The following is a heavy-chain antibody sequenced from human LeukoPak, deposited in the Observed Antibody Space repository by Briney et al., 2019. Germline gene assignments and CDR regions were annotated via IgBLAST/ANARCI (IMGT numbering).Heavy chain of an antibody. CDR3: AKTLRRSFDI. CDR2: IITSGRNT. V-gene: IGHV3-23*05. CDR1: GFTFSQYD. J-gene: IGHJ3*02. Sequence: GGSLRLSCAASGFTFSQYDMTWVRQAPGKGLEWVSGIITSGRNTYYADSVKGRFTISRDNSKNTLYLQMNSLRAEDTALYYCAKTLRRSFDIWGQETMVTVSS.